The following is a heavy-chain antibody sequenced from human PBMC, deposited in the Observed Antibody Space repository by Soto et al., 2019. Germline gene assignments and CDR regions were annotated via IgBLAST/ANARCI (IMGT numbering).Heavy chain of an antibody. CDR3: ARDDGWNYRYYDMEV. J-gene: IGHJ6*02. D-gene: IGHD1-7*01. CDR1: GDTFSSYS. CDR2: IIPVFRSI. Sequence: VQLVQSGAEVKTPGSSVKVSCKASGDTFSSYSIAWVRQAPGQGLEWTGGIIPVFRSINYSQKFQGRVTITADESTTTAYMELTSLRPQDTAVYFCARDDGWNYRYYDMEVWGQGTTVTVS. V-gene: IGHV1-69*12.